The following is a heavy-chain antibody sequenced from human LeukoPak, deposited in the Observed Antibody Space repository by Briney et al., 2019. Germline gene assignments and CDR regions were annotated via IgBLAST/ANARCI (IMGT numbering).Heavy chain of an antibody. J-gene: IGHJ5*02. CDR2: INHSGST. CDR3: ARGRPDSGSYFGWFDP. CDR1: GGSFSGYY. V-gene: IGHV4-34*01. Sequence: PSETLSLTCAVYGGSFSGYYWSWIRQPPGKGLEWIGEINHSGSTNYNPSLKSRVTISVDTSKNQFSLKLSSVTAADTAVYYCARGRPDSGSYFGWFDPWGQGTLVTVSS. D-gene: IGHD1-26*01.